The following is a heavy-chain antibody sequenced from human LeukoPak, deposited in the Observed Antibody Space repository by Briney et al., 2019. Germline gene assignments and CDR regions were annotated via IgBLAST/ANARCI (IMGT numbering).Heavy chain of an antibody. J-gene: IGHJ3*02. CDR2: INPSGGST. CDR3: ARSTLNGYEPFDI. V-gene: IGHV1-46*01. D-gene: IGHD5-18*01. CDR1: GYTFTSYY. Sequence: ASVTVSCRASGYTFTSYYMHWVRQAPGQGLEWMGLINPSGGSTNYAQTFQGRVTMTRDTSTSTVYMELSSLRSEDTAMYYCARSTLNGYEPFDIWGQGTMVTVSS.